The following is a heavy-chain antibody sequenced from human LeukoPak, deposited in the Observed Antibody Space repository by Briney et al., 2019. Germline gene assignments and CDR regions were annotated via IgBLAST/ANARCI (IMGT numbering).Heavy chain of an antibody. Sequence: GGSLRLSCAASGFNIGSYWMNWARQGPGKGLVWVARISSDGKSISYADSVKGLFTISRDNSKNTLYLQMDSLRAEDTAVYYCASASSESYYWALDYWGQGTLVTVSS. CDR2: ISSDGKSI. V-gene: IGHV3-74*01. J-gene: IGHJ4*02. CDR1: GFNIGSYW. CDR3: ASASSESYYWALDY. D-gene: IGHD3-10*01.